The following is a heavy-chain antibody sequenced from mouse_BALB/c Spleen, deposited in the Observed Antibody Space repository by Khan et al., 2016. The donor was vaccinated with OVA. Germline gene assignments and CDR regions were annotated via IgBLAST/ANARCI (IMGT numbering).Heavy chain of an antibody. Sequence: QVQLKQSGPGLVAPSQSLSITCTVSGFSLSRYNIHWVRQPPGKGLEWLGMIWGGGGTDYNSTLKSRLSISKDNYKSHVFLKMNSLQTDDSAMYYCARAYYNSDGYYARGYWGQGTSVTVAA. J-gene: IGHJ4*01. D-gene: IGHD2-4*01. CDR3: ARAYYNSDGYYARGY. V-gene: IGHV2-6-4*01. CDR2: IWGGGGT. CDR1: GFSLSRYN.